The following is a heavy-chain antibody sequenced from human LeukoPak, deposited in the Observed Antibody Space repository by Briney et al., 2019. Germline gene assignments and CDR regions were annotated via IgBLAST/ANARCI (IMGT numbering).Heavy chain of an antibody. J-gene: IGHJ4*02. V-gene: IGHV3-23*01. D-gene: IGHD1-26*01. CDR2: LSDSGTNT. Sequence: GSLRLSCAASGFTFTIYAMSWVRQAPGKGLEWVSTLSDSGTNTYYADSVKGRFTISRDNSKNMPYLQMNSLRAEDAAVYYCAKSGSYFINNFDYWGQGTLVTVSS. CDR3: AKSGSYFINNFDY. CDR1: GFTFTIYA.